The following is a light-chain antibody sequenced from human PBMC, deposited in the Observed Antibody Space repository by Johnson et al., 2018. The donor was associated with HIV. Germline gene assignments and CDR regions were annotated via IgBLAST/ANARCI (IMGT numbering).Light chain of an antibody. J-gene: IGLJ1*01. V-gene: IGLV1-51*01. CDR3: GTWDNSLRTGF. CDR1: SSNIGNNY. Sequence: QPVLTQPPSVSAAPGQTVTISCSGSSSNIGNNYVAWYQQVPGTAPKLLIYDNNRRPSGVPDRFSGSKSGTSATLGITGLQTGDEADYFCGTWDNSLRTGFFGTGTTITVL. CDR2: DNN.